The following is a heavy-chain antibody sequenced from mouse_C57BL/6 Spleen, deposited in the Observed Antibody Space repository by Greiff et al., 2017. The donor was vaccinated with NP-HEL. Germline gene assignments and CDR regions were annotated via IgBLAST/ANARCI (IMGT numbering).Heavy chain of an antibody. CDR1: GYTFTSYW. V-gene: IGHV1-64*01. Sequence: VQLQQPGAELVKPGASVKLSCKASGYTFTSYWMHWVKQRPGQGLEWIGMIHPNSGSTNYNEKFKSKATLTVDKSSSTAYMQLSSLTSEDSAVYYCARGDYGNFIYYAMDYWGQGTSVTVSS. CDR2: IHPNSGST. CDR3: ARGDYGNFIYYAMDY. D-gene: IGHD2-1*01. J-gene: IGHJ4*01.